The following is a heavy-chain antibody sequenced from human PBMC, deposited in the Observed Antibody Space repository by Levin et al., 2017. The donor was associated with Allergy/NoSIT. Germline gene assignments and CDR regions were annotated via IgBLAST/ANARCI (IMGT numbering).Heavy chain of an antibody. CDR1: GFTFDDYA. Sequence: CAASGFTFDDYAMHWVRQAPGKGLDWVSGISWNSGSIGYADSVKGRFTISRDNAKNSLYLQMNSLRAEDTALYYCAKAPGITGTEYYFDYWGQGTLVTVSS. V-gene: IGHV3-9*01. J-gene: IGHJ4*02. CDR2: ISWNSGSI. CDR3: AKAPGITGTEYYFDY. D-gene: IGHD1-7*01.